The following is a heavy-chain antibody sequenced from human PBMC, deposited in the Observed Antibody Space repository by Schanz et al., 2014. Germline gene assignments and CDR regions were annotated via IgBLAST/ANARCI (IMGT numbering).Heavy chain of an antibody. CDR1: GYSLNELS. CDR3: ATGPHIVVAFDY. V-gene: IGHV1-24*01. D-gene: IGHD2-21*01. J-gene: IGHJ4*02. CDR2: INAHTGNT. Sequence: QVQLVQSGAEVKKPGASVKVSCKVSGYSLNELSMHWVRQAPGQGPELMGWINAHTGNTQYAQKFQGRVTMTRHTSISTAYMELRSLTSEDTAVYYCATGPHIVVAFDYWGQGTLVTVSS.